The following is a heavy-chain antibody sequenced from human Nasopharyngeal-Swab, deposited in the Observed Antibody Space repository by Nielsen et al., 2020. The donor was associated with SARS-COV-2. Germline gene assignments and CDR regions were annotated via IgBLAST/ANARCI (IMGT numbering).Heavy chain of an antibody. J-gene: IGHJ5*02. CDR1: GGSISSGGYS. D-gene: IGHD2-15*01. Sequence: SDTLSLTFALPGGSISSGGYSWSWIRQPPGKGLEWIGYIYHSGSTYYTPSLTSRATISVDRSKNQFSLKLSSVTAADTAVYDCAGGILLPFGDGWFDPWGQGTLVTVSS. V-gene: IGHV4-30-2*01. CDR3: AGGILLPFGDGWFDP. CDR2: IYHSGST.